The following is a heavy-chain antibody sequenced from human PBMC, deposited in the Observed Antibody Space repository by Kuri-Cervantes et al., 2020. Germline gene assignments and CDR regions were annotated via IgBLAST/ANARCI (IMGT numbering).Heavy chain of an antibody. CDR2: ISFDGHTR. J-gene: IGHJ4*02. CDR1: GFTFSSYG. Sequence: GESLKISCAASGFTFSSYGMHWVRQAPGKGLEWVAVISFDGHTRYHADSLKGRFTISRDNSKNTLFLQMNSLRAEDTALYYCAKDCERYRDGDCYSSDSWGQGTLVTVSS. D-gene: IGHD2-21*02. CDR3: AKDCERYRDGDCYSSDS. V-gene: IGHV3-30*18.